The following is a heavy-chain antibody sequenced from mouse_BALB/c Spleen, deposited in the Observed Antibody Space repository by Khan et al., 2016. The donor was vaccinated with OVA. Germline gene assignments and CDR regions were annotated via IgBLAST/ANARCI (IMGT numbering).Heavy chain of an antibody. D-gene: IGHD2-4*01. Sequence: QVQLQQPGPELVKPGASVKISCKASGYTFTAYDINWVKQRPGQGLEWIGWIYPGDGSTKYNENFKGKATLTADKSSNTAYMQLNSLTSEKSAVYFCAREGLRVVAMDYWGQGTSVSVSS. CDR2: IYPGDGST. CDR3: AREGLRVVAMDY. J-gene: IGHJ4*01. V-gene: IGHV1S56*01. CDR1: GYTFTAYD.